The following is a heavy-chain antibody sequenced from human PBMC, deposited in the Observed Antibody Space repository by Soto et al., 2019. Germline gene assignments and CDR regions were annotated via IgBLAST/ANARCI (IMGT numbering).Heavy chain of an antibody. CDR1: GYTLTELS. CDR2: FDPEDGET. V-gene: IGHV1-24*01. D-gene: IGHD3-22*01. J-gene: IGHJ4*02. CDR3: ATGDSSGYYYRPDY. Sequence: ASVKVSCKVSGYTLTELSMHWVRQAPGKGLEWMGGFDPEDGETIYAQKFQGRVTMTEDTSTDTAYMELSSLRSEDTAVYYCATGDSSGYYYRPDYWGQGTLVTVSS.